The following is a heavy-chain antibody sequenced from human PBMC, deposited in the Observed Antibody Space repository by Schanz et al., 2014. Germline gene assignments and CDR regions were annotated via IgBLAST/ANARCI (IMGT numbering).Heavy chain of an antibody. Sequence: QVQLVQSGAEVKKPGSSVKVSCKASGGTFSSFAIFWVRQAPGQGLEWLGTIFLNDGGTHSAEKFQGRIIMTRDTSTSTVYLDLSSLRSEDTAVYYCARERPRKGDFDYWGQGTLVTVSS. V-gene: IGHV1-69*04. CDR1: GGTFSSFA. CDR2: IFLNDGGT. CDR3: ARERPRKGDFDY. J-gene: IGHJ4*02. D-gene: IGHD1-26*01.